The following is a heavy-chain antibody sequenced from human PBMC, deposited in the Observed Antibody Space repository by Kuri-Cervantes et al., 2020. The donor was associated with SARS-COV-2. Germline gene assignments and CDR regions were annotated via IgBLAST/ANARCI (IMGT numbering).Heavy chain of an antibody. J-gene: IGHJ4*02. CDR2: INPSGGST. CDR1: GGTFSSYA. D-gene: IGHD5-12*01. V-gene: IGHV1-46*01. Sequence: ASVKVSCKASGGTFSSYAISWVRQAPGQGLEWMGIINPSGGSTSYAQKFQGRVTMTRDTSTSTVYMELSSLRSEDTAVYYCARGGWLRLVLDYWGQGTLVTVSS. CDR3: ARGGWLRLVLDY.